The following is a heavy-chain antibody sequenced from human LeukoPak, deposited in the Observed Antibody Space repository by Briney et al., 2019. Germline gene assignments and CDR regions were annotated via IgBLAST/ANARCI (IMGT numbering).Heavy chain of an antibody. D-gene: IGHD6-13*01. CDR3: ARGTSAGGPISPFDF. J-gene: IGHJ4*02. CDR2: IQGDGSNT. Sequence: GGSLRLSCAASGFTFSSYGMHWVRQAPGKGLVWVSRIQGDGSNTNYADSVKGRFSISRDNAKNTVYLQMNSLRAEDTGIYYCARGTSAGGPISPFDFWGQGTLVTVSS. V-gene: IGHV3-74*01. CDR1: GFTFSSYG.